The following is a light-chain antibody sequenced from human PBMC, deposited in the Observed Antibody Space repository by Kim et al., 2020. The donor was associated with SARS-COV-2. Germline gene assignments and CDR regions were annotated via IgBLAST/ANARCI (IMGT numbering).Light chain of an antibody. CDR1: SGHSTYA. V-gene: IGLV4-69*01. CDR2: LSSDGSH. CDR3: QTWGTGIRV. Sequence: QLVLTQSPSASASLGASVKLTCTLSSGHSTYAIAWHQQQPEKGPRFLMKLSSDGSHIKGDGIPDRFSGSNSGAERYLTISSLQSEDEADYYCQTWGTGIRVFGGGTQLTVL. J-gene: IGLJ2*01.